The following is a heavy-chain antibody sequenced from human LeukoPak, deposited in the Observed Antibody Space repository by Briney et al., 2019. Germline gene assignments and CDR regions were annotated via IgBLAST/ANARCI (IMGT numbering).Heavy chain of an antibody. Sequence: ASVKVSCKASGYTFTSYYMHWVRQAPGQGLEWMGIINPSGGSTSYAQKFQGRVTMTRDTSASTAYMELSSLRSEDTAVYYCARAAYYCSSTSCYALPPDYWGQGTLVTVSS. V-gene: IGHV1-46*01. D-gene: IGHD2-2*01. J-gene: IGHJ4*02. CDR1: GYTFTSYY. CDR2: INPSGGST. CDR3: ARAAYYCSSTSCYALPPDY.